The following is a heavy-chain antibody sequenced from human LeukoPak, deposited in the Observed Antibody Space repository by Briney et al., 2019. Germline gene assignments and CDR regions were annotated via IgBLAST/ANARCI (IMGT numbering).Heavy chain of an antibody. D-gene: IGHD6-19*01. J-gene: IGHJ4*02. CDR1: GGSISSYY. Sequence: SETLSLTCTVSGGSISSYYWSWIRQPPGKGLEWIGYIYYSGSTNYNPSLKSRVTISVDTSKNQFSLKLSSETAADTTVYYCAAGYSSGWAYGYWGQGTLVTVSS. V-gene: IGHV4-59*01. CDR2: IYYSGST. CDR3: AAGYSSGWAYGY.